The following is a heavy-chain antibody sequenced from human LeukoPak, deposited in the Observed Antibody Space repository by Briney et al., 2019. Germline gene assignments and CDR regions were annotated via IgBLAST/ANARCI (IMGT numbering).Heavy chain of an antibody. Sequence: QAGRSLRLSCAASGFTFSSYWMSWVRQAPGKGLEWVANIKQDGSEKYYVDSVKGRFTISRDNAKNSLYLHMNNLRAEDTALYYCAREAGDSSGWSDWGQGTLVTVSS. CDR3: AREAGDSSGWSD. V-gene: IGHV3-7*01. J-gene: IGHJ4*02. CDR1: GFTFSSYW. CDR2: IKQDGSEK. D-gene: IGHD6-19*01.